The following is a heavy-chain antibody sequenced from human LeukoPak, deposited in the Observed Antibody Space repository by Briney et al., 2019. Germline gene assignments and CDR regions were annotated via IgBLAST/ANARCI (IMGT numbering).Heavy chain of an antibody. CDR3: AKDFRIGYSAHFDY. CDR2: IYEDGGTT. CDR1: GFTFRSHA. V-gene: IGHV3-23*01. Sequence: GGSLRLSCVGSGFTFRSHAMSWVRQAPEKGLEFVSGIYEDGGTTYYADSVKGRFSISRDNSKNTLYLQMDSLRGEDTAVYYCAKDFRIGYSAHFDYWGQGALVTVSS. D-gene: IGHD2-21*01. J-gene: IGHJ4*02.